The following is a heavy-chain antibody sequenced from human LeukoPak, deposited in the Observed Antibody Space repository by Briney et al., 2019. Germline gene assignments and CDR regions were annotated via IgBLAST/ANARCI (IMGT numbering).Heavy chain of an antibody. V-gene: IGHV4-59*08. D-gene: IGHD5-12*01. Sequence: SETLSLTCTVSGGSISSYYWSWIRQPPGKGLEWIGYIYYSGSTSYNPSLKSRVTISIDTSENQFSLKLSSVTAADTAVYYCAGHGYSGYDPLTWGQGTLVTVSS. CDR3: AGHGYSGYDPLT. CDR2: IYYSGST. CDR1: GGSISSYY. J-gene: IGHJ4*02.